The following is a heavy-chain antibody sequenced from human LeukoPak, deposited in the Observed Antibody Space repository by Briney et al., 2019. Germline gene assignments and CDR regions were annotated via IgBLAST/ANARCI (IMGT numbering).Heavy chain of an antibody. Sequence: SETLSLTCTVSGGSISSYYWSWIRQPPGKGLEWMGYVYHTGSTTYKPSLKSRITISVDTSKNQFSLKLTSVTAADTAVYYCARVAWSGSYVNYSYMDVWGKGTTVTVSS. CDR3: ARVAWSGSYVNYSYMDV. J-gene: IGHJ6*03. V-gene: IGHV4-59*01. CDR1: GGSISSYY. CDR2: VYHTGST. D-gene: IGHD3-16*01.